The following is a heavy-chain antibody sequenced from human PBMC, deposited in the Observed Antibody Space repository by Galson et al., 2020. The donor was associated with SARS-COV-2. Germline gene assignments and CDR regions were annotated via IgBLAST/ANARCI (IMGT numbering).Heavy chain of an antibody. CDR3: AKEVWVGNYYYGMDV. CDR1: GYSFTSHW. CDR2: IYPGDSDT. Sequence: GESLKISCKGSGYSFTSHWIGWVRQMPGKGLEWMGIIYPGDSDTRYSPSFQGQVTISADRSISTAYLQWSSLKASDTAMYYCAKEVWVGNYYYGMDVWGQGTTVTVS. J-gene: IGHJ6*02. D-gene: IGHD2-15*01. V-gene: IGHV5-51*01.